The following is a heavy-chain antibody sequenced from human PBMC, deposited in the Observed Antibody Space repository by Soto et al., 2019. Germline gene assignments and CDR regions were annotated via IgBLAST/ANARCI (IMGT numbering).Heavy chain of an antibody. J-gene: IGHJ4*02. CDR2: MQPSSGRT. CDR3: ARGVTAGVDY. Sequence: QVQLVQSGAEVREPGASVKVSCKASGYSFTSLDINWVRQTTGQGLEWMGWMQPSSGRTGYAQKFQGRVTMTRDTSINTAYMELSSLKSDDTALYYCARGVTAGVDYWGQGTLVTVSS. D-gene: IGHD1-26*01. CDR1: GYSFTSLD. V-gene: IGHV1-8*01.